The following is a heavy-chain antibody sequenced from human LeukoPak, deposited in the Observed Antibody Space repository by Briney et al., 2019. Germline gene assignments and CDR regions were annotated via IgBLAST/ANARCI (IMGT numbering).Heavy chain of an antibody. D-gene: IGHD3-22*01. CDR1: GFTFSSYE. Sequence: PGGSLRLSCAASGFTFSSYEMNWVRQAPGKGLEWVSYISSSGSTIYYADSVKGRFTISRDNAKNSLYLQMNSLRAEDTAVCYCARSFSGYYFDYWGQGTLVTVSS. V-gene: IGHV3-48*03. CDR2: ISSSGSTI. CDR3: ARSFSGYYFDY. J-gene: IGHJ4*02.